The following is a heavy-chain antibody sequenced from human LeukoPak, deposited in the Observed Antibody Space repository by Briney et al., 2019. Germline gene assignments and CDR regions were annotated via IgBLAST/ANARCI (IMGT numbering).Heavy chain of an antibody. CDR3: ARDARGYSYGSRHYYYYMDV. CDR2: IIPIFGTA. D-gene: IGHD5-18*01. CDR1: GGTFRSYA. J-gene: IGHJ6*03. Sequence: GSSVKVSCKASGGTFRSYAISWVRQAPGQGLEWMGGIIPIFGTANYAQKFQGRVTITTDESTSTAYMELSSLRSEDTAVYYCARDARGYSYGSRHYYYYMDVWGKGTTVTVSS. V-gene: IGHV1-69*05.